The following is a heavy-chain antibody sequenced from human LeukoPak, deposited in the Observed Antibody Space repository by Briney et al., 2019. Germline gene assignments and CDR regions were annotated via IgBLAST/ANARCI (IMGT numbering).Heavy chain of an antibody. CDR2: IYYSGST. J-gene: IGHJ4*02. V-gene: IGHV4-59*08. CDR1: GGSISSYY. D-gene: IGHD3-22*01. CDR3: ARTIHYYDSSGTRGYFDY. Sequence: PSETLSLTCTVSGGSISSYYWSWIRQPPGKGLEWIGYIYYSGSTNYNPSLKSRVTITVDTSENQLSLKLSSVTAADTAVYYCARTIHYYDSSGTRGYFDYWGQGTLVTVSS.